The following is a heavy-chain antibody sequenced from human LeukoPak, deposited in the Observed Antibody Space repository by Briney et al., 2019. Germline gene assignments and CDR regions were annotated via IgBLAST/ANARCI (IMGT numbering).Heavy chain of an antibody. CDR2: ISSNGGST. D-gene: IGHD2/OR15-2a*01. Sequence: PGGSLRLSCSASGFTFSSYAMHWVRQAPGKGLEYVSAISSNGGSTYYTDSVKGRFTISRDNSKNTLYLQMSSLRAEDTAVYYCAKADEMNMDYWGQGTLVTVSS. CDR3: AKADEMNMDY. CDR1: GFTFSSYA. V-gene: IGHV3-64D*09. J-gene: IGHJ4*02.